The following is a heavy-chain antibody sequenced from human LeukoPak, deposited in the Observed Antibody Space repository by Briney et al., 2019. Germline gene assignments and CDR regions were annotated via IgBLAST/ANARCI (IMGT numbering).Heavy chain of an antibody. D-gene: IGHD5-24*01. CDR2: ISSSSSYI. CDR3: ARAKNGIGGDGYNSPFDY. Sequence: GGSLRLSCAASGFTFSSYAMSWVRQAPGKGLEWVSSISSSSSYIYYADSVKGRFTISRDNAKNSLYLQMNSLRAEDTAVYYCARAKNGIGGDGYNSPFDYWGQGTLVTVSS. V-gene: IGHV3-21*01. J-gene: IGHJ4*02. CDR1: GFTFSSYA.